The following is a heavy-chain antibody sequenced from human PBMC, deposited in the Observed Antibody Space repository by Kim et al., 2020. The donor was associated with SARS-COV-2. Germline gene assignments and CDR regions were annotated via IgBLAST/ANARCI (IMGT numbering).Heavy chain of an antibody. CDR3: TKVGSSYDYEFFDS. D-gene: IGHD3-22*01. V-gene: IGHV3-23*01. Sequence: ADSVKGRFIISRDNSKNMLYLQMNSLRAEDTALYYCTKVGSSYDYEFFDSWGQGTLVTVSS. J-gene: IGHJ4*02.